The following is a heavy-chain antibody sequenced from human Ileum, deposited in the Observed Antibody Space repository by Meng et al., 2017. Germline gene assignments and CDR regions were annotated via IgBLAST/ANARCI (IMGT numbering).Heavy chain of an antibody. CDR3: AIENDNWNYFDY. CDR2: INAGNGNI. CDR1: GYTFRNYP. V-gene: IGHV1-3*01. D-gene: IGHD1-1*01. J-gene: IGHJ4*02. Sequence: QVQLVQAGTEVKKVGASVKVSCTASGYTFRNYPLHWVRQAPGQRPEWMGWINAGNGNIKISQKFQGRITITSDTSATAYMELSSLRSEDTAVYFCAIENDNWNYFDYWGQGSLVTVSS.